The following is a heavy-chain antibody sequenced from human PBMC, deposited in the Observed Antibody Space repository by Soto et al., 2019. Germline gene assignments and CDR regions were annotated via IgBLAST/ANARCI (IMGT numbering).Heavy chain of an antibody. Sequence: GGSLRLSCAASRFTFSSYAMNWVRQAPGKGLEWVSAISGSGDNTYYADSVKGRFTISRDNSKNTLYLQMNSLRAEDTAVYYCAASGYYYDSSGYYPLAEYFQHWGQGTLVTVSS. CDR3: AASGYYYDSSGYYPLAEYFQH. CDR2: ISGSGDNT. J-gene: IGHJ1*01. D-gene: IGHD3-22*01. CDR1: RFTFSSYA. V-gene: IGHV3-23*01.